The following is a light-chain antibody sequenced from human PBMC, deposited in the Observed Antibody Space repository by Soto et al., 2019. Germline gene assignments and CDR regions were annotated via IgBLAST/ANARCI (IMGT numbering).Light chain of an antibody. CDR3: SSYTSSTFFV. Sequence: QSVLTQPASVSESPGQSITISCTGTSSDVGGYNYVSWYQQHPGKAPKLMIYDVSNRPSGVSNRFSGSKSGNTASLTISGLQTEDEADYYCSSYTSSTFFVFGTGTQLTVL. CDR1: SSDVGGYNY. CDR2: DVS. J-gene: IGLJ1*01. V-gene: IGLV2-14*03.